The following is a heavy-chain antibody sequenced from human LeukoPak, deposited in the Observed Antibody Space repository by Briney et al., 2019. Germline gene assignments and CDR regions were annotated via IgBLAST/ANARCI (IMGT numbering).Heavy chain of an antibody. CDR2: INHSGST. CDR3: ARVSVVRGYYYMDV. Sequence: SETLSLTCAVYGGSFSGYYWSWIRQPPGRGLEWIGEINHSGSTNYNPSLKSRVTISVDTSKNQFSLKLSSVTAADTAVYYCARVSVVRGYYYMDVWGKGTTVTVSS. J-gene: IGHJ6*03. V-gene: IGHV4-34*01. D-gene: IGHD3-10*01. CDR1: GGSFSGYY.